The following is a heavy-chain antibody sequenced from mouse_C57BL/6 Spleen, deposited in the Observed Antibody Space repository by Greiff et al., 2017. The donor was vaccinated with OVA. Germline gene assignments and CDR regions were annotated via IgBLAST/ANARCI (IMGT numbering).Heavy chain of an antibody. CDR1: GFTFTDYY. CDR3: ARSPYGNSWFAY. Sequence: EVKLVESGGGLVQPGGSLSLSCAASGFTFTDYYMSWVRQPPGKALEWLGFIRNKANGYTTEYSASVKGRFTISRDNSQSILYLQMNALRAEDSATYYCARSPYGNSWFAYWGQGTLVTVSA. CDR2: IRNKANGYTT. V-gene: IGHV7-3*01. J-gene: IGHJ3*01. D-gene: IGHD2-1*01.